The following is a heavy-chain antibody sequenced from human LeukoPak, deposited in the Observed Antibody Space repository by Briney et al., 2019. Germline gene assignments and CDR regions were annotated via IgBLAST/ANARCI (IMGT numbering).Heavy chain of an antibody. CDR2: ISAYNGNT. D-gene: IGHD2-8*01. CDR3: ARVYCTNGVCYSDY. V-gene: IGHV1-18*01. J-gene: IGHJ4*02. Sequence: ASVKVSCKASGYTFTSYGISWVRQAPGQGLEWMGWISAYNGNTNYAQKLHGRVTITRNTSISTAYMELSSLRSEDTAVYYCARVYCTNGVCYSDYWGQGTLVTVSS. CDR1: GYTFTSYG.